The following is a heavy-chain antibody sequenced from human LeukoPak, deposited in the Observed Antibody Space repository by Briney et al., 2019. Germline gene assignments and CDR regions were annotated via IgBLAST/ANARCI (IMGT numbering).Heavy chain of an antibody. V-gene: IGHV4-61*02. J-gene: IGHJ4*02. CDR3: ARMGRYSASWYSDY. CDR1: GGSVSSGNYY. CDR2: ISARGST. D-gene: IGHD6-13*01. Sequence: SQTLSLTCTVSGGSVSSGNYYWSWSRQPAGKGLEWIGSISARGSTNYNPSLKSRLTTSVDTSKNQFFLKMSSVTAADTAVYYCARMGRYSASWYSDYWGQGTLVTVSS.